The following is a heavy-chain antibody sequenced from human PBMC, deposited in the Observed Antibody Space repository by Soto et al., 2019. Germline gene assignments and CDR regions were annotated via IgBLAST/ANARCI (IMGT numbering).Heavy chain of an antibody. Sequence: EVQLLESGGGLVQPGGSLRLSCAASGFTFSSYAMSWVRQAPGKGLEWVSAISGSGGSTYYADSVKGRFTISRDNSKNTLYLQMNSLRAEDTAVYYCAKGPGIVGATTFYYYGMDVWGQGTTVTVSS. J-gene: IGHJ6*02. D-gene: IGHD1-26*01. V-gene: IGHV3-23*01. CDR1: GFTFSSYA. CDR3: AKGPGIVGATTFYYYGMDV. CDR2: ISGSGGST.